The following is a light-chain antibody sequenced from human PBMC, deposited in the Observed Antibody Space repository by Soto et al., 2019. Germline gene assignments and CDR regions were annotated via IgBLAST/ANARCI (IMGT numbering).Light chain of an antibody. CDR1: RSDVGAYNY. J-gene: IGLJ2*01. CDR2: EVT. V-gene: IGLV2-14*01. Sequence: QSALTQPASVSGSPGQSIAISCTGTRSDVGAYNYVSWYQQHPGRAPKLMIYEVTNRPSGVSNRFSGSKSGNTASLTISGLRAEDEADYYCSSYTSSSTLVVFGGGTKVTVL. CDR3: SSYTSSSTLVV.